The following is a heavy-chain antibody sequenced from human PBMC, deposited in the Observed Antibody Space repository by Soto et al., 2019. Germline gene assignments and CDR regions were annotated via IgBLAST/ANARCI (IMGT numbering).Heavy chain of an antibody. J-gene: IGHJ6*02. CDR3: ARERRVTGFSTKGGMDV. CDR1: GGTFSSYA. CDR2: IIPIFDTA. D-gene: IGHD2-21*02. Sequence: QVQLVQSGAEVKKPGSSVKVSCKASGGTFSSYAISWVRQAPGQGLEWMGGIIPIFDTANYAQKFQGRVTSTGDDSTSTAYIELSSLRSDDTAVYYFARERRVTGFSTKGGMDVWGQGTTVTVCS. V-gene: IGHV1-69*12.